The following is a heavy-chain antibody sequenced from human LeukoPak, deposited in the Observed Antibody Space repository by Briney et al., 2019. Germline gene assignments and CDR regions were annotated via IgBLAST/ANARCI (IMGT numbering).Heavy chain of an antibody. D-gene: IGHD4-23*01. V-gene: IGHV3-53*01. Sequence: LRXSCAASGFTLSSNHMSWVRQAPGKGLNGVSVIYSGGTTYYTDSVTGRCTISRDKSKNTLYLQMNSLRAEDTAVYYCARDADYGGSPDAFDIWGRGTIVTVSS. J-gene: IGHJ3*02. CDR1: GFTLSSNH. CDR3: ARDADYGGSPDAFDI. CDR2: IYSGGTT.